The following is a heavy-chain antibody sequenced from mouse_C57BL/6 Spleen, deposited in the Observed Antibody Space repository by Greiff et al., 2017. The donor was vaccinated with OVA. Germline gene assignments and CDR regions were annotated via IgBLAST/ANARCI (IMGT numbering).Heavy chain of an antibody. CDR2: IHPNSGST. Sequence: VQLQQPGAELVKPGASVKLSCKASGYTFTSYWMHWVKQRPGQGLEWIGMIHPNSGSTNYNEKFKSKATLTVDKSSSTAYMQLSSLTSEDSAVYYCARVEKGDYFDYWGQGTTLTVSS. V-gene: IGHV1-64*01. CDR1: GYTFTSYW. CDR3: ARVEKGDYFDY. J-gene: IGHJ2*01.